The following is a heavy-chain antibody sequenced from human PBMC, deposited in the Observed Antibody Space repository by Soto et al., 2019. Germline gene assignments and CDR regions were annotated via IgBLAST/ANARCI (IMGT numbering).Heavy chain of an antibody. D-gene: IGHD2-15*01. Sequence: SGGSLRLSCVASGFPFSSYAMSWVRQAPGKGLEWVSGISGSGGSTYYADSVKGRFTVSRDKSTNTLYLQMSSLRAEDTAVYYCAKGGGTSRNLDYYWGQGALVTVSS. CDR2: ISGSGGST. CDR1: GFPFSSYA. J-gene: IGHJ4*02. CDR3: AKGGGTSRNLDYY. V-gene: IGHV3-23*01.